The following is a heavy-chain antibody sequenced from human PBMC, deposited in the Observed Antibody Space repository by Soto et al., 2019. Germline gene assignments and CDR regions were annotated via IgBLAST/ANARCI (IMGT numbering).Heavy chain of an antibody. CDR2: IYYSGST. CDR1: GGSISSYY. J-gene: IGHJ3*02. V-gene: IGHV4-59*01. Sequence: ALETLSLTCTVSGGSISSYYWSWIRQPPGKGLEWIGYIYYSGSTNYNPSLKSRVTISVDTSKNQFSLKLSSVTAADTAVYYCARVWGGAFDIWGQGTMVTVSS. D-gene: IGHD3-10*01. CDR3: ARVWGGAFDI.